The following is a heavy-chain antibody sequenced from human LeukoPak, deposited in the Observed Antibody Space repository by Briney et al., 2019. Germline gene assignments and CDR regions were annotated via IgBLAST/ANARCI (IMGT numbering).Heavy chain of an antibody. CDR1: GFLVSNYY. D-gene: IGHD1-26*01. CDR3: ARDSSGPSY. J-gene: IGHJ4*01. V-gene: IGHV3-53*01. CDR2: IYSGGGT. Sequence: GGSLRLSCAASGFLVSNYYMSWVRQAPGKGLEWVSVIYSGGGTYYADSVKGRFTISRDNSKNTLYLQVNSLRAEDTAVYFCARDSSGPSYWGQGTLVTVSS.